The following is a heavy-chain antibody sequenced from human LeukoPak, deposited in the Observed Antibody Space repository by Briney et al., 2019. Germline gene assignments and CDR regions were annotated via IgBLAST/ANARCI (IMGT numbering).Heavy chain of an antibody. CDR2: IKQDGSEK. D-gene: IGHD5-12*01. J-gene: IGHJ6*03. Sequence: GGSLRLSCAASGFTFSSYWMSWVRQAPGKGLEWVANIKQDGSEKYYVDSVKGRFTISRDNAKNSLYLQMNSLRAEDTAVYYCARLSGYDSPFFYYYYYMDVWGKGTTVTISS. CDR1: GFTFSSYW. V-gene: IGHV3-7*01. CDR3: ARLSGYDSPFFYYYYYMDV.